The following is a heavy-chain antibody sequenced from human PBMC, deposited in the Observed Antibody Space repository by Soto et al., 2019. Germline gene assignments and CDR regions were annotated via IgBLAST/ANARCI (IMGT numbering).Heavy chain of an antibody. Sequence: GGVLRPSYSTFWFNFGGFSISWFRQAPGKGLEWVGFIRNNEYGGTTEYAASVKGRFTISRDDSKSIAYLQMDSLKTEDTAVYYCSRLAAVSTMIWGQGTLVTVSS. CDR1: WFNFGGFS. CDR3: SRLAAVSTMI. CDR2: IRNNEYGGTT. J-gene: IGHJ4*02. D-gene: IGHD3-22*01. V-gene: IGHV3-49*03.